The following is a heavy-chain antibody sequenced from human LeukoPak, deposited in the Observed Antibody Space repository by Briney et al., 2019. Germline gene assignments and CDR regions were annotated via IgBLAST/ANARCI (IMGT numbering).Heavy chain of an antibody. CDR2: MNPNSGDT. D-gene: IGHD4-11*01. J-gene: IGHJ6*02. CDR1: GYTFTGYY. V-gene: IGHV1-2*02. CDR3: ARDREYSNYLLVYGMDV. Sequence: ASVKASCKAYGYTFTGYYIHWVRQAPGQGLEWMGWMNPNSGDTNHAQKFQGRFTMTTDTSIRTAYMELSSLRSDDTAVYYCARDREYSNYLLVYGMDVWGQGTTVTVSS.